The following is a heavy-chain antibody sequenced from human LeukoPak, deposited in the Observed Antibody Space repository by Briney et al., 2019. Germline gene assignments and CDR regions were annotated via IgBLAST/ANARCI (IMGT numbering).Heavy chain of an antibody. V-gene: IGHV4-4*02. CDR1: GDSISNSHW. CDR3: ARGEEHGSGTVHFDY. Sequence: SETLSLTCAVSGDSISNSHWWSWVRQPPRKGLAWIGEIYHGGSTNFNPSLKSRVTISVDRSNNQFSLRLTSVTAADTAVYYCARGEEHGSGTVHFDYWGQGTLVTVSS. D-gene: IGHD3-10*01. J-gene: IGHJ4*02. CDR2: IYHGGST.